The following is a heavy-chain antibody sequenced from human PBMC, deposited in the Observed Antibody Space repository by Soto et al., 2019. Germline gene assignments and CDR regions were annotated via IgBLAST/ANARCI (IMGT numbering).Heavy chain of an antibody. CDR3: ARDAFSGVGLNSKQHYYYGMDV. CDR1: GFTFSSYG. J-gene: IGHJ6*02. Sequence: GGSLRLSCAASGFTFSSYGMHWVRQAPGKGLEWVAVIWYDGSNKYYADSVKGRFTISRDNSKNTLYLQMNSLRAEDTAVYYCARDAFSGVGLNSKQHYYYGMDVWGQGTTVTVSS. D-gene: IGHD6-13*01. V-gene: IGHV3-33*01. CDR2: IWYDGSNK.